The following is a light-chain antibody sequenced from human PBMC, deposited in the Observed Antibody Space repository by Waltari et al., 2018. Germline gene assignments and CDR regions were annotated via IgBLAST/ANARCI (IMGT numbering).Light chain of an antibody. CDR3: QQYYDGRT. CDR2: DAS. J-gene: IGKJ2*01. CDR1: QSVSSY. Sequence: EIVLTQSPDTLSLSPGERATRSCRASQSVSSYLAWFQQKPGQAPRLLIYDASNRATGIPARFSGSGSGTDFTLTISSLQSEDFAVYYCQQYYDGRTFGQGTKLEIK. V-gene: IGKV3-11*01.